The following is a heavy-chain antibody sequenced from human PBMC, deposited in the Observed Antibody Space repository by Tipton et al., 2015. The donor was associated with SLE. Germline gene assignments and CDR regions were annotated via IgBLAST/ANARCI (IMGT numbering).Heavy chain of an antibody. CDR1: GGSISSHY. D-gene: IGHD5-18*01. CDR3: AREGVLDTAPGFDP. CDR2: IYYSGST. V-gene: IGHV4-59*11. J-gene: IGHJ5*02. Sequence: TLSLTCTVSGGSISSHYWSWIRQPPGKGLEWIGYIYYSGSTNYNPSLKSRVTISVDTSKNQFSLKLSSVTAADTAVYYCAREGVLDTAPGFDPWGQGTLVTVSS.